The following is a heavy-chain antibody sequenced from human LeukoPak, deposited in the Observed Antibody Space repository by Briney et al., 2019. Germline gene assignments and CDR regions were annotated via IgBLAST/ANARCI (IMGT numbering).Heavy chain of an antibody. D-gene: IGHD3-10*01. Sequence: GGSLRLACAAAGVIVGSDGMRWVRQARGKGLEWVSAISGSGGSTYYAESVKGRFTISRDNSKNTLYLQINSLRADDTAVYYCAKVPGVRGYYYYGMDVWGQGTTVTVSS. CDR3: AKVPGVRGYYYYGMDV. CDR2: ISGSGGST. J-gene: IGHJ6*02. CDR1: GVIVGSDG. V-gene: IGHV3-23*01.